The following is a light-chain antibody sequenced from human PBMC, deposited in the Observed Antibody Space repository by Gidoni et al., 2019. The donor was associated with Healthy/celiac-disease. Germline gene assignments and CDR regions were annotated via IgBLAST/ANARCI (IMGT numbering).Light chain of an antibody. Sequence: ELVLTQSPATLSVSPGERATLSCRASQSVSSNLAWYQQKPGQAPRLLIYGASTRATGSPARFSGSGAGTEFTLTISSLQSEDFAVDYCQQYNNWPPLTFGGGTKVEIK. CDR3: QQYNNWPPLT. CDR2: GAS. V-gene: IGKV3-15*01. J-gene: IGKJ4*01. CDR1: QSVSSN.